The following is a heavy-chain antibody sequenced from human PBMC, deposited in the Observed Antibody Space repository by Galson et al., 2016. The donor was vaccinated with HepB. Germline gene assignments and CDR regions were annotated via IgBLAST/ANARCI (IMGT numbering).Heavy chain of an antibody. D-gene: IGHD2-15*01. V-gene: IGHV4-4*02. CDR3: ANLGDCSGGDCDSVD. Sequence: SETLSLTCAVSGGSLSTRTWWSWIRQTPGKGLEWIGEIYHTGTTNYNSSLKSRITMSLDKSKNQFSLKLNSVTAADTAVYYCANLGDCSGGDCDSVDWGQGTMVTVSS. CDR2: IYHTGTT. CDR1: GGSLSTRTW. J-gene: IGHJ4*02.